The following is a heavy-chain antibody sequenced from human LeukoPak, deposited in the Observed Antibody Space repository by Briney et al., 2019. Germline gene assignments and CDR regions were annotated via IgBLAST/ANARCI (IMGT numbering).Heavy chain of an antibody. CDR1: GFTFSSCA. V-gene: IGHV3-23*01. Sequence: GGSLRLPCAASGFTFSSCAMTWIRQAPGKGLEWVSAIIASGGSTYYADSVKGRFTISRDNAKNSLYLQMNSLRAEDTAVYYCASQGFITMVRGVTRFDYWGQGTLVTVSS. J-gene: IGHJ4*02. D-gene: IGHD3-10*01. CDR3: ASQGFITMVRGVTRFDY. CDR2: IIASGGST.